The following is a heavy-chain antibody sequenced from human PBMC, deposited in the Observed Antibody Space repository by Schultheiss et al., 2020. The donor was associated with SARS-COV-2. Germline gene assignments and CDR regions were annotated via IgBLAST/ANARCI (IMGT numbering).Heavy chain of an antibody. CDR1: GFTLTTYA. Sequence: GGSLRLSCAASGFTLTTYALSWVRQAPGKGLEWVSLISWDGGSTYYADSVKGRFTISRDNSKNSLYLQMNSLRTEDTALYYCAKDIGSSWRGTYLGPDYWGQGTLVTVAS. V-gene: IGHV3-43*01. CDR2: ISWDGGST. D-gene: IGHD6-13*01. CDR3: AKDIGSSWRGTYLGPDY. J-gene: IGHJ4*02.